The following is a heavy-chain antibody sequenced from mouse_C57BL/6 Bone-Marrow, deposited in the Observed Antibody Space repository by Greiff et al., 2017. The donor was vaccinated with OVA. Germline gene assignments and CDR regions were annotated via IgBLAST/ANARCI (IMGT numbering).Heavy chain of an antibody. J-gene: IGHJ3*01. CDR3: ARSLYLCSWFAY. V-gene: IGHV1-26*01. CDR1: GYTFTDYY. CDR2: INPNNGGT. D-gene: IGHD2-3*01. Sequence: VQLKESGPELVKPGASVKISCKASGYTFTDYYMNWVKQSHGKSLEWIGDINPNNGGTSYNQKFKGKATLTVDKSSSTAYMELRSLTSEDSAVYYCARSLYLCSWFAYWGQGTLVTVSA.